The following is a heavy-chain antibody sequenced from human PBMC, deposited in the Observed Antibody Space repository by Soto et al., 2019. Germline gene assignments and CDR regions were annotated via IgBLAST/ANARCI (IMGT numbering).Heavy chain of an antibody. CDR1: GYTFTSYG. D-gene: IGHD5-12*01. J-gene: IGHJ3*02. Sequence: QVQLVQSGAEVKKPGASVKVSCKASGYTFTSYGISWVRQAPGQGLEWMRWISAYNGNTNYAQKLQGRVTMTTDTSTSTAYMELRSLRSDDTAVYYCARERYSGYDFSPRRADIWGLGTMVTVSS. V-gene: IGHV1-18*01. CDR2: ISAYNGNT. CDR3: ARERYSGYDFSPRRADI.